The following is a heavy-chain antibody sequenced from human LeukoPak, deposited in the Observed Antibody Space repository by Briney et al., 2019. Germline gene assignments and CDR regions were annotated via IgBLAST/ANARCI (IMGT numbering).Heavy chain of an antibody. CDR2: IYPGDSET. Sequence: GEYLKISCKVSGYSFTSYYIGWVRQMPGKGLEWMGIIYPGDSETRYSPSFQGQVTISADKSISTAYLQWTSLKASDTAIYYCARPRTDYYGSGSYYCDYWGEGTLVT. CDR1: GYSFTSYY. D-gene: IGHD3-10*01. V-gene: IGHV5-51*01. CDR3: ARPRTDYYGSGSYYCDY. J-gene: IGHJ4*02.